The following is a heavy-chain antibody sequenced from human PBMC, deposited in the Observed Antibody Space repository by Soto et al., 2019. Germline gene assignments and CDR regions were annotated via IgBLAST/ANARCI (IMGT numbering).Heavy chain of an antibody. CDR2: IIPIFGTA. CDR3: ACLWLRPSKRLTFDI. J-gene: IGHJ3*02. Sequence: GASVKVSCKASGGTFSSYAISWVRQAPGQGLEWMGGIIPIFGTANYAQKFQGRVTITADESTSTAYMELSSLRSEDTAVYYCACLWLRPSKRLTFDIWGQGTMVTVSS. CDR1: GGTFSSYA. V-gene: IGHV1-69*13. D-gene: IGHD5-12*01.